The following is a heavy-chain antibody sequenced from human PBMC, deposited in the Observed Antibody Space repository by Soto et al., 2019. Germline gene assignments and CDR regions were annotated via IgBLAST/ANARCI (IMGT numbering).Heavy chain of an antibody. CDR3: ATTSIAAPGDYYGMDV. V-gene: IGHV5-51*01. CDR1: GYSFTIYW. CDR2: IYPGDSDT. D-gene: IGHD6-6*01. J-gene: IGHJ6*02. Sequence: GESMKISCKGSGYSFTIYWIGWVRQMPGKGLEWMGIIYPGDSDTRYSPSFQGQVTISADKSISTAYLQWSSLKASDTAMYYCATTSIAAPGDYYGMDVWGPGTTVTVSS.